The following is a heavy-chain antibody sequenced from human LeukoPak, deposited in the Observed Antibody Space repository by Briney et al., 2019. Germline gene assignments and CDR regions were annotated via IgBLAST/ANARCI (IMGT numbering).Heavy chain of an antibody. J-gene: IGHJ5*02. CDR3: ARRVAAAGTPGWFDP. V-gene: IGHV4-38-2*02. Sequence: PSETLSLTCTVSGYSISSGYYWGWIRQPPGKGLEWIGSIYHSGSTYYNPSLKSRVTISVDTSKNQFSLKLSSVTAADTAVYYCARRVAAAGTPGWFDPWGQGTLVTVSS. CDR2: IYHSGST. D-gene: IGHD6-13*01. CDR1: GYSISSGYY.